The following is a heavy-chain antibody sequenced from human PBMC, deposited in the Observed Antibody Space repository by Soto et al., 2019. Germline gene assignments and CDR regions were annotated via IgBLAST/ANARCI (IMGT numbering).Heavy chain of an antibody. CDR3: ARDPSNSSGYYQFFDF. J-gene: IGHJ4*02. D-gene: IGHD3-22*01. CDR1: GYTFTNHG. CDR2: VSAYNGDT. V-gene: IGHV1-18*01. Sequence: QVLLVQSGSEVKKPGASVKVSCKASGYTFTNHGISWVRQAPGQGLEWVGWVSAYNGDTKYAQNFQGRVTMTTDTSTTTAYMELRSLRSDDTALYYCARDPSNSSGYYQFFDFWGQGTLVTGSS.